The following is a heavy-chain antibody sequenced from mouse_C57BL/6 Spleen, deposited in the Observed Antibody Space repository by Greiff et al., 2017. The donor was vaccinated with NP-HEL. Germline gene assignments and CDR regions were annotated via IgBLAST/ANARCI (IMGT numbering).Heavy chain of an antibody. D-gene: IGHD1-1*01. J-gene: IGHJ1*03. V-gene: IGHV1-82*01. CDR2: IYPGDGDT. CDR3: ARRELLRYWYFDV. Sequence: QVHVKQSGPELVKPGASVKISCKASGYAFSSSWMNWVKQRPGKGLEWIGRIYPGDGDTNYNGKFKGKATLTADKSSSTAYMQLSSLTSEDSAVYFCARRELLRYWYFDVWGTGTTVTVSS. CDR1: GYAFSSSW.